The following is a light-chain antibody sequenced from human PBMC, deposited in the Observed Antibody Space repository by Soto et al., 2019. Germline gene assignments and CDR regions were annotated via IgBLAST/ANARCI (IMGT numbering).Light chain of an antibody. V-gene: IGKV1-33*01. J-gene: IGKJ4*01. Sequence: DIQMTQSPSSLSASVGDRVTITCQASQDISNYLNWYQQKPGKAPKLLIYDASNLETGVPSRFSGSGSGTDFTFTISILQPEDIATYYCQQYDNLPLTFGGGTKVDI. CDR2: DAS. CDR3: QQYDNLPLT. CDR1: QDISNY.